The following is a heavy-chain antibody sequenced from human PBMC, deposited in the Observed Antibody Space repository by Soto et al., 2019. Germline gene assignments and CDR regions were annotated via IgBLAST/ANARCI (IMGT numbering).Heavy chain of an antibody. D-gene: IGHD2-21*02. CDR2: VYHTGDT. CDR3: AREIVTAGGNNYFDP. V-gene: IGHV4-4*02. J-gene: IGHJ5*02. CDR1: GGNVATSDG. Sequence: SETLSLTCSVAGGNVATSDGCSLFRTYPGRGLEWIGNVYHTGDTNFNPSLQSRVTFSVDKSNNQFSLRLTSVTAADTAVYFCAREIVTAGGNNYFDPWGPGTLVTVSS.